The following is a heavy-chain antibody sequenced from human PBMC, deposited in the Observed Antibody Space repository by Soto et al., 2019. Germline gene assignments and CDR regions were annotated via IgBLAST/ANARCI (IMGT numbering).Heavy chain of an antibody. CDR1: GGTFSSYA. V-gene: IGHV1-69*12. CDR3: ARGDYDFWSGQAGNDALDI. Sequence: QVQLVQSGAEVKKPGSSVKVSCKASGGTFSSYAISWVRQAPGQGLEWMGGIIPIFGTANYAQKFQGRVTITADESTSTAYMELSSLRSEDTAVYYCARGDYDFWSGQAGNDALDIWGQGTMVTVSS. CDR2: IIPIFGTA. J-gene: IGHJ3*02. D-gene: IGHD3-3*01.